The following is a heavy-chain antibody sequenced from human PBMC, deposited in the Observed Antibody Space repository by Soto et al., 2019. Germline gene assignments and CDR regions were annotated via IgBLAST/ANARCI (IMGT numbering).Heavy chain of an antibody. D-gene: IGHD3-22*01. CDR2: IAYDDRST. CDR1: GFTFNTYG. Sequence: GGSLRLSCAVSGFTFNTYGMHWVRQAPGKGLEWVAVIAYDDRSTYYAASVRGRFTVSRDNSKNSLYLQMNSLRPEDTAVYYCLRDPRYPYDSSAKFDYWGQGTLVTVSS. CDR3: LRDPRYPYDSSAKFDY. V-gene: IGHV3-30*03. J-gene: IGHJ4*02.